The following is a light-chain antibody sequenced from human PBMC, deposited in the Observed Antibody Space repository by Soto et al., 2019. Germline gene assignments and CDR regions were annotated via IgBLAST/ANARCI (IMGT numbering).Light chain of an antibody. CDR3: CSFAGNYIYV. Sequence: QSALTQPRSVSGSPGQSVTISCTGTSSDVGSHNYVSWYQQHPGKAPQLMIYDVSKRPSGVPDRFSGSKSGNTASLTISGLQSEDEADYYCCSFAGNYIYVFGTGTKLTVL. CDR1: SSDVGSHNY. V-gene: IGLV2-11*01. J-gene: IGLJ1*01. CDR2: DVS.